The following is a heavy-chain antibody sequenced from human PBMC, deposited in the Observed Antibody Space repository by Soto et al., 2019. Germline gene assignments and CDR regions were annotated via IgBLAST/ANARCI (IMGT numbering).Heavy chain of an antibody. CDR3: ARGAGTYWYFDL. CDR2: IVPIFGAA. D-gene: IGHD1-26*01. Sequence: QAQLVQSGAEVKKPGSSVKVSCTASGGSFNNHAVNWVRQAPGQGLEWMGGIVPIFGAADYAQKFQGRVTITADESTSTSYMEMSSLRSEDTAVYYCARGAGTYWYFDLWGPGTLVTVSS. J-gene: IGHJ2*01. V-gene: IGHV1-69*01. CDR1: GGSFNNHA.